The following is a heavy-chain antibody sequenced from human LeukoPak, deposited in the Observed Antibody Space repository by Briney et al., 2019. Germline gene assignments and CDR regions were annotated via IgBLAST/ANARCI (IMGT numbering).Heavy chain of an antibody. CDR1: GFTVSSHY. CDR2: IWYDGSNK. CDR3: ARDLGDVFKGAHTGFDY. Sequence: GGSLRLSCAASGFTVSSHYMSWVRQAPGKGLEWVAVIWYDGSNKYYADSVKGRFTISRDNSKNTLYLQMNSLRAEDTAVYYCARDLGDVFKGAHTGFDYWGQGTLVTVSS. D-gene: IGHD1-26*01. V-gene: IGHV3-33*08. J-gene: IGHJ4*02.